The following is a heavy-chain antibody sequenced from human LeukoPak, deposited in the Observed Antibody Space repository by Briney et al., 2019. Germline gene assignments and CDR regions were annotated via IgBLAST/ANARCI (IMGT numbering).Heavy chain of an antibody. CDR3: ASLHYYDSSTDAFDI. CDR1: GFTFSSYS. D-gene: IGHD3-22*01. CDR2: ISSSSSYI. J-gene: IGHJ3*02. V-gene: IGHV3-21*01. Sequence: NPGGSLRLSCAASGFTFSSYSMNWVRQAPGKGLEWVSSISSSSSYIYYADSVKGRFTISRDNAKNSLYLQMNSLRAEDTAVYYCASLHYYDSSTDAFDIWGQGTMVTVSS.